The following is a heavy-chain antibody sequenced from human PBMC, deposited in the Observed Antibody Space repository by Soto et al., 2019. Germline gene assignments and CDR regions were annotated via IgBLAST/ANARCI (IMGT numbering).Heavy chain of an antibody. CDR3: ATVYFRLYYFDY. Sequence: GGSLRLSCAASGFTFSSYAMSWVRQAPGKGLEWVSAISGSGGSTYYADSVKGRFTISRDNSKNTLYLQMNSLRAEDTAVYYCATVYFRLYYFDYWGQGTLVTVSS. V-gene: IGHV3-23*01. CDR1: GFTFSSYA. D-gene: IGHD3-10*02. CDR2: ISGSGGST. J-gene: IGHJ4*02.